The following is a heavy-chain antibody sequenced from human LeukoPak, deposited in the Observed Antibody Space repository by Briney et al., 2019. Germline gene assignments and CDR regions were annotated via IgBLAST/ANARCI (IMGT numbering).Heavy chain of an antibody. D-gene: IGHD6-13*01. CDR3: ARGASITAGIDY. Sequence: PGGSLRLSCAASGFAFNNYWMFWVRQAPGKGLVWISQTNIDGASTTYGDPAKGRFTASRDNAKSILYLQLNSLGVEDTAVYYCARGASITAGIDYWGQGTLVTVPS. CDR1: GFAFNNYW. J-gene: IGHJ4*02. CDR2: TNIDGAST. V-gene: IGHV3-74*01.